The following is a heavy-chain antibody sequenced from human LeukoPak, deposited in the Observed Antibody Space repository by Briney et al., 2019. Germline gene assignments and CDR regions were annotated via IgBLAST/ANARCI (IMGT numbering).Heavy chain of an antibody. Sequence: SSETLSLTCTVSGGSISSYSWNWIRQPAGKGLEWIGRFYTSGSTNYNPSLKSRVTTSVDTSKNQSSLKLSSVTAADTAVYYCARGVYIAAAQYGYWGQGTLVTVSS. CDR3: ARGVYIAAAQYGY. CDR1: GGSISSYS. CDR2: FYTSGST. V-gene: IGHV4-4*07. J-gene: IGHJ4*02. D-gene: IGHD6-13*01.